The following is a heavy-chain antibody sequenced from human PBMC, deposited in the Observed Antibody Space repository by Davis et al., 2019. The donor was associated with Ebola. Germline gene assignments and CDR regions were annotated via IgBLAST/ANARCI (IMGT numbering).Heavy chain of an antibody. J-gene: IGHJ6*02. CDR3: ARDRGIAVAGWGDGMDV. V-gene: IGHV3-23*01. CDR2: ISGSGGST. CDR1: GFTFSSYA. Sequence: GESLKISCAASGFTFSSYAMSWVRQAPGKGLEWVSAISGSGGSTYYADSVKGRFTISRDNSKNTLYLQMNSLRAEDTAVYYCARDRGIAVAGWGDGMDVWGQGTTVTVSS. D-gene: IGHD6-19*01.